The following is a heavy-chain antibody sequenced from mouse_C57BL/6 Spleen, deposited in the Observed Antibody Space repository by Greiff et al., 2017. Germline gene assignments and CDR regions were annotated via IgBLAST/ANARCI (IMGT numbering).Heavy chain of an antibody. J-gene: IGHJ2*01. CDR1: GYTFTDYN. CDR2: INPNTGGT. D-gene: IGHD1-1*01. Sequence: EVQLQQSGPELVKPGASVKMSCKASGYTFTDYNMHWVKQSHGKSLEWIGYINPNTGGTSYNQKFKGKATLTVNKSSSTAYMELRSLTSEDSAVYYCARACLLRYYLDYWGQGTTLTVSS. CDR3: ARACLLRYYLDY. V-gene: IGHV1-22*01.